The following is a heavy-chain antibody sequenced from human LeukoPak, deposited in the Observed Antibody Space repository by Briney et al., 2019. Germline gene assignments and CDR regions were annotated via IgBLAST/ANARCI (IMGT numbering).Heavy chain of an antibody. CDR2: ISYDGSNK. D-gene: IGHD5-24*01. CDR1: GFTFSSYA. Sequence: PGGSLRLSCAASGFTFSSYAMHWVRQAPGKGLEWVAVISYDGSNKYYADSVKGRFTISRDNSKNTLYLQMNSLRAEDTAVYYCARETDGYNSYFDYWGQGTLVTVSS. J-gene: IGHJ4*02. CDR3: ARETDGYNSYFDY. V-gene: IGHV3-30*04.